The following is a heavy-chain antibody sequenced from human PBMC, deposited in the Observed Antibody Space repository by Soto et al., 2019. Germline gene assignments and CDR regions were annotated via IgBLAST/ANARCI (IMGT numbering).Heavy chain of an antibody. CDR1: GFTFSSYL. CDR2: IKQDGSEK. CDR3: ARDGEYYYYGMDV. J-gene: IGHJ6*02. D-gene: IGHD3-10*01. V-gene: IGHV3-7*05. Sequence: GGSLRLSCAASGFTFSSYLMSWVRQAPGKGLEWVANIKQDGSEKYYVDSVKGRFTISRDNAKNSLYLQMNSLRAEDTAVYYCARDGEYYYYGMDVWGQGTTVTVSS.